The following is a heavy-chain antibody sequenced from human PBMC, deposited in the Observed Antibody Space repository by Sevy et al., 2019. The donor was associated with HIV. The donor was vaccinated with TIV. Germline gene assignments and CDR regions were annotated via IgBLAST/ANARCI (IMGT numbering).Heavy chain of an antibody. Sequence: GGSLRLSCAASGFTFSSYAMHWVRQAPGKGLEWVAVISYDGSNKYYADSVKGRFTISRDNSKNTLYLQMNSLRAEDTAVYYCARGGGDWSVDYWGQRTLVTVSS. CDR3: ARGGGDWSVDY. CDR2: ISYDGSNK. CDR1: GFTFSSYA. V-gene: IGHV3-30-3*01. J-gene: IGHJ4*02. D-gene: IGHD2-21*02.